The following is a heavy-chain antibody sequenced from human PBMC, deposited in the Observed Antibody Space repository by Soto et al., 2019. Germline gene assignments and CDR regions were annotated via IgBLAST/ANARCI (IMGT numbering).Heavy chain of an antibody. V-gene: IGHV4-34*01. D-gene: IGHD2-21*02. Sequence: TSETLSLTCAVYGGSFSDHYWSWIRQTPGKGLEWIGEINHSGSTNYNPSFKSRVTISLDTSQNQFSLKLLSVTAADTAIYYCARSGVTGIVIPSHWFDPWGQGTLVTVSS. CDR2: INHSGST. J-gene: IGHJ5*02. CDR1: GGSFSDHY. CDR3: ARSGVTGIVIPSHWFDP.